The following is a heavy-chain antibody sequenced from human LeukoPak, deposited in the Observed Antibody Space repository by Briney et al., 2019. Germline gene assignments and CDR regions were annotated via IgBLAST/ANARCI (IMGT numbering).Heavy chain of an antibody. D-gene: IGHD3-9*01. CDR1: GFTFSSYG. CDR3: AKENYDTLTGYYDGL. CDR2: ISGSGGST. V-gene: IGHV3-23*01. J-gene: IGHJ4*02. Sequence: GGSLRLSCAASGFTFSSYGMSWVRQAPGKGLEWVSAISGSGGSTYYADSVKGRFTISRDNSKNTLYLQMNSLRAEDTAVYYCAKENYDTLTGYYDGLWGQGTLVTVSS.